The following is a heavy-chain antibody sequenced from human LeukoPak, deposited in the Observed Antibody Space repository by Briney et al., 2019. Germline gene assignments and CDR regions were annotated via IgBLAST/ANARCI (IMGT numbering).Heavy chain of an antibody. CDR1: GFTFSDYY. D-gene: IGHD3-22*01. Sequence: GGSLRLSCAASGFTFSDYYMSWIRQAPGKGLEWVSYISSSGSTIYYADSVKGRFTISRDNAKNSLYLQMNSLRAVDTAVYYCARDGRGYYDSSGYYIQDYWGQGTLVTVSS. CDR3: ARDGRGYYDSSGYYIQDY. J-gene: IGHJ4*02. CDR2: ISSSGSTI. V-gene: IGHV3-11*01.